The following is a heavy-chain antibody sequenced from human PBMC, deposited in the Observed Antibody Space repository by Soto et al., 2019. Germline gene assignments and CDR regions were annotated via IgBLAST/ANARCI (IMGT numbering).Heavy chain of an antibody. J-gene: IGHJ4*02. D-gene: IGHD2-21*02. CDR1: GYTFTNYA. CDR3: ARVGTAPDIVFDY. CDR2: INAAIGNT. V-gene: IGHV1-3*01. Sequence: ASVKVSCKASGYTFTNYAMHWVRQAPGQRLEWMGWINAAIGNTKYSQKFQGRVTITRDTSASTAYMELSSLRSEDTAVYYCARVGTAPDIVFDYWGQGTLVTVSS.